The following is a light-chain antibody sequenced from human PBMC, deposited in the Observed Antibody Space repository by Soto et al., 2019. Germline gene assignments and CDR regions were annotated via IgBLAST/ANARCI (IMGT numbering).Light chain of an antibody. CDR3: QQYNSYPT. Sequence: DIQMTQSPSTLSASVGDRVTITCRASQSISSWLAWYQQKPGKAPKLLIYKASSVESGVPSRFSGSGSGAAFTITISSLQPDDFATYYCQQYNSYPTFGQGTKVEIK. J-gene: IGKJ1*01. V-gene: IGKV1-5*03. CDR1: QSISSW. CDR2: KAS.